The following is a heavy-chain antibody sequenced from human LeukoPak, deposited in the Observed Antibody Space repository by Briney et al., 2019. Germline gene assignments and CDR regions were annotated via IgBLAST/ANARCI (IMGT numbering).Heavy chain of an antibody. J-gene: IGHJ4*02. V-gene: IGHV4-59*08. D-gene: IGHD5-24*01. Sequence: SETLSLTCTVSGASISNHYLSWIRQPPGKGLDWIGDIYFSGSTNYNPSLKSRVTISVDTSKNQFSLKLSSVTAADTAVYYCARTSWLQSSFYFEYWGQGALVTVSS. CDR2: IYFSGST. CDR3: ARTSWLQSSFYFEY. CDR1: GASISNHY.